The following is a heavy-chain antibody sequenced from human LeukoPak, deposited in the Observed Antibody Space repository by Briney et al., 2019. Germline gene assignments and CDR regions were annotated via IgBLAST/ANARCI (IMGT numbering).Heavy chain of an antibody. D-gene: IGHD2-15*01. CDR3: ARGGGYCSDGSCYSDDY. J-gene: IGHJ4*02. V-gene: IGHV4-59*01. CDR2: MLYSGIT. Sequence: SETLSLTCTVSGGSISPYYWRWIRRPPGRGLECIGDMLYSGITNYNPSLKSRVTISVDSSKNQFSLKLNSVTAADTAVYYCARGGGYCSDGSCYSDDYWGQGTLVTVSS. CDR1: GGSISPYY.